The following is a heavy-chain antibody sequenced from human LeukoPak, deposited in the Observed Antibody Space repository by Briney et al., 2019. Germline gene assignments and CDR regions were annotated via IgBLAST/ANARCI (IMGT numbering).Heavy chain of an antibody. CDR2: IYSGGST. J-gene: IGHJ4*02. CDR3: AGFLEWPLRFDY. CDR1: GFTVSSNY. D-gene: IGHD3-3*01. Sequence: GGSLRLSCAASGFTVSSNYVSWVRQAPGKGLEWVSVIYSGGSTYYADSVKGRFTISRDNSKNTLYLQMNSLRAEDTAVYYCAGFLEWPLRFDYWGQGTLVTVSS. V-gene: IGHV3-53*01.